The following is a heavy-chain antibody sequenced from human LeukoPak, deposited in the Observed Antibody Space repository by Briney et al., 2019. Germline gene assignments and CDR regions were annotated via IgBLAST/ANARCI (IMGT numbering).Heavy chain of an antibody. CDR3: APVVVATTFDH. V-gene: IGHV1-2*02. CDR1: GYTFTGYY. J-gene: IGHJ4*02. D-gene: IGHD2-15*01. CDR2: INPNSGGT. Sequence: ASVKVSCKASGYTFTGYYMHWVRQAPGQGLDWIGWINPNSGGTNYAQKFQGRVTMTRDTSISTAYMELSRLRSGDTAVYYCAPVVVATTFDHWGQGTLVTVSS.